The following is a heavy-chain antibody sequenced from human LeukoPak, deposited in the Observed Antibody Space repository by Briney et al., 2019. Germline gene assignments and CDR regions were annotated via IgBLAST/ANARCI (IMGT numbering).Heavy chain of an antibody. CDR3: ARDLAHYDILTGSGEDFDY. CDR1: GGTFSSYA. V-gene: IGHV1-69*04. D-gene: IGHD3-9*01. Sequence: ASVKVSCKASGGTFSSYAISWVRQAPGQGLEWMGRIIPILGIANYAQKFQGRVTITTDKSTSTAYMELSSLRSEDTAVYYCARDLAHYDILTGSGEDFDYWGQGTLVTVSS. CDR2: IIPILGIA. J-gene: IGHJ4*02.